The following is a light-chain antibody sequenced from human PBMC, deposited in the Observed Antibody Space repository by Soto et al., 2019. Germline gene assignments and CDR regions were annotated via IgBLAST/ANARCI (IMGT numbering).Light chain of an antibody. Sequence: EIVLTQSPGTLSLSPGERATLSCRASQSVSSSYLAWYQPKPGQAPRLLIYGASIRATGIPDRFSGSGSGTEFTLTISRLEPEDFAVYYCEQYGSSPLATFGQGTRLEIK. J-gene: IGKJ5*01. CDR1: QSVSSSY. CDR2: GAS. CDR3: EQYGSSPLAT. V-gene: IGKV3-20*01.